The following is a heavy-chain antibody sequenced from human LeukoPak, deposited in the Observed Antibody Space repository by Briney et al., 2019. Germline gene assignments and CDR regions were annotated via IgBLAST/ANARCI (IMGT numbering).Heavy chain of an antibody. J-gene: IGHJ6*02. Sequence: SVSVSCNASGGTFSSYAISWVRQAPGQGLEWMGGIIPIFGTANYAQKFQGRVTITADESTSTAYMELSSLRSEDTAVYYCARGDPYPAASNYYGMDVWGQGTTVTVSS. CDR2: IIPIFGTA. CDR3: ARGDPYPAASNYYGMDV. D-gene: IGHD2-21*01. V-gene: IGHV1-69*13. CDR1: GGTFSSYA.